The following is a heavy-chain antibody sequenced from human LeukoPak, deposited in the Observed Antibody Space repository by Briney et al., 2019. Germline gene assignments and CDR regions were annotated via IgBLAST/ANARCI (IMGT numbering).Heavy chain of an antibody. Sequence: PGGSLRLSCAASGFSFDGYGMSWVRRAPGKGLEWVSGINWNGGSTGYADSVKGRFTISRDNAKNSLYLQMNSLRAEDTALYYCARSMAMVRGFDYWGQGTLVTVSS. CDR2: INWNGGST. D-gene: IGHD3-10*01. J-gene: IGHJ4*02. CDR1: GFSFDGYG. V-gene: IGHV3-20*04. CDR3: ARSMAMVRGFDY.